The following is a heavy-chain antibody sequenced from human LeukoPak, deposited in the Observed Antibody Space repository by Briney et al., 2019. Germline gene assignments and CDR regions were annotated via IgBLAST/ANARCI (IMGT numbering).Heavy chain of an antibody. CDR1: GFTFSSYA. J-gene: IGHJ4*02. Sequence: TGGSLRLSCAASGFTFSSYAMSWVRQAPGKGLEWVSSISGSGGSTYYADSVKGRFTISRDNSKNTLYLQMNSLRGEDTAVYYCAKDRGGTIADYFDYWGQGTLVTVSS. D-gene: IGHD3-16*02. V-gene: IGHV3-23*01. CDR3: AKDRGGTIADYFDY. CDR2: ISGSGGST.